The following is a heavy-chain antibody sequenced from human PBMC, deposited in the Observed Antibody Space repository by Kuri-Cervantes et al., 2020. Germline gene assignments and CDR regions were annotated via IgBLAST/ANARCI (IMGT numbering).Heavy chain of an antibody. Sequence: SVKVSCKASGGTFSSYAISWVRQAPGQGLEWMGGIIPIFGTANYAQKFQGRVTITADESTSTAYMELSSLRSEDTAAYYCARELRITIFGVVTTNNWFDPWGQGTLVTVSS. CDR2: IIPIFGTA. CDR1: GGTFSSYA. V-gene: IGHV1-69*13. J-gene: IGHJ5*02. CDR3: ARELRITIFGVVTTNNWFDP. D-gene: IGHD3-3*01.